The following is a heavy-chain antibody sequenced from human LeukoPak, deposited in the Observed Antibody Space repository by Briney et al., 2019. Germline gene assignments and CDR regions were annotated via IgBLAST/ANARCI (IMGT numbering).Heavy chain of an antibody. CDR2: IYYSGST. CDR3: ARHGIGAGG. D-gene: IGHD6-13*01. Sequence: SATLSLTCTVSGGSISSSSYYWGWIRQPPGKGLEWIGSIYYSGSTYYNPSLKSRVTISVDTSKNQFSLKLSSVTAAGTAVYYCARHGIGAGGWGQGTLVTVSS. J-gene: IGHJ4*02. CDR1: GGSISSSSYY. V-gene: IGHV4-39*01.